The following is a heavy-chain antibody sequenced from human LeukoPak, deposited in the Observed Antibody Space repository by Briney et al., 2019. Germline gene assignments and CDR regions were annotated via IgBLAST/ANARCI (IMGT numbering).Heavy chain of an antibody. V-gene: IGHV3-66*01. J-gene: IGHJ4*02. Sequence: GSLRLSCAASGFTVSSNYMSWVRQAPGKGLEWVSVIYSGGSTYYADSVKGRFTISRDNSKNTLYLQMNSLRAEDTAVYYCARDIVGENYFDYWGQGTLVTVSS. CDR1: GFTVSSNY. D-gene: IGHD1-26*01. CDR3: ARDIVGENYFDY. CDR2: IYSGGST.